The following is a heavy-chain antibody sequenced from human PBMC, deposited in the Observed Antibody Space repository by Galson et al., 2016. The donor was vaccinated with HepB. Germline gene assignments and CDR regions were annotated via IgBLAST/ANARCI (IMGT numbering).Heavy chain of an antibody. Sequence: SLRLSCAATGFTFTNHGIHWVRQAPGEGLEWVAVVWSDGRNKYYADSVKGRFTISRDDSNNTVFLQMNSLRVEDTAVYYCARDIGHDRTWQDCFDPWGQGTLVTVSS. J-gene: IGHJ5*02. D-gene: IGHD2-21*01. V-gene: IGHV3-33*01. CDR1: GFTFTNHG. CDR2: VWSDGRNK. CDR3: ARDIGHDRTWQDCFDP.